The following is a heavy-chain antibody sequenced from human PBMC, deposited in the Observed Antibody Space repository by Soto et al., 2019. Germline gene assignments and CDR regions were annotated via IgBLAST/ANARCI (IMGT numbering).Heavy chain of an antibody. CDR1: GLNFSSYA. V-gene: IGHV3-23*01. D-gene: IGHD6-19*01. Sequence: AGSLSLSYTAAGLNFSSYARSWVRQAPGKGLEWVSAISCSGGSTYYADSVKGRFTISRDNSKNTLYLQMNSLRAEDTAVYYCAKDPLAVAFDFAYWGQGTLVTVSS. J-gene: IGHJ4*02. CDR2: ISCSGGST. CDR3: AKDPLAVAFDFAY.